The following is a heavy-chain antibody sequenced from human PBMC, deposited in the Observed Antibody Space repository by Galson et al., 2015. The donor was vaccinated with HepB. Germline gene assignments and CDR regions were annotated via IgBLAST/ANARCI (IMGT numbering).Heavy chain of an antibody. CDR2: IYYSGST. J-gene: IGHJ2*01. Sequence: LSLTCTVSGGSISSYYWSWIRQPPGKGLEWIGYIYYSGSTNYNPSLKSRVTISVDTSKNQFSLKLSSVTAADTAVYYCARQKGSGRHWYFDLWGRGTLVTVSS. D-gene: IGHD3-10*01. CDR3: ARQKGSGRHWYFDL. V-gene: IGHV4-59*08. CDR1: GGSISSYY.